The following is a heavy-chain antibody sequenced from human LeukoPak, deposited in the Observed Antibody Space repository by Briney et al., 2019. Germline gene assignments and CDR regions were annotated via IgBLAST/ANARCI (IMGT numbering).Heavy chain of an antibody. V-gene: IGHV3-23*01. D-gene: IGHD6-13*01. CDR3: AKHSSSWYGDLDY. Sequence: PGGSLRLSCAASGFTFSSYAMSWVRQAPGKGXXXXXXISGSGGSTYYADSVKGRFTISRDNSKNTLYLQMNSLRAEDTAVYYCAKHSSSWYGDLDYWGQGTLVTVSS. CDR1: GFTFSSYA. J-gene: IGHJ4*02. CDR2: ISGSGGST.